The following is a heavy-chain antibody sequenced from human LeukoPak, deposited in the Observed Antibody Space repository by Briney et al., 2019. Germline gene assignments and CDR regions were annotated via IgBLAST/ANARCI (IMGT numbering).Heavy chain of an antibody. J-gene: IGHJ4*02. CDR2: ISSSSSYI. Sequence: GGSLRLSCAASGFTFSSYSMSWARQAPGKGLEWVSSISSSSSYIYYADSVKGRFTISRDNSKNTLFLQMNSLRAEDTAVYYCARSQSSRQITIPKTRRYFDYWGQGVLVTVSS. D-gene: IGHD3-10*01. V-gene: IGHV3-21*01. CDR1: GFTFSSYS. CDR3: ARSQSSRQITIPKTRRYFDY.